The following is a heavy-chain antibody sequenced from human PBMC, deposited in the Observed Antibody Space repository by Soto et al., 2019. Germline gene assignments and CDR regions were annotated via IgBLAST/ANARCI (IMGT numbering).Heavy chain of an antibody. CDR2: TYYRSKWYN. CDR3: ARGWLVRRSGAWFDP. V-gene: IGHV6-1*01. CDR1: GDSVSSNSSA. D-gene: IGHD6-19*01. Sequence: PSQTLSLTCAISGDSVSSNSSAWNWIRQSPSKVLEWLGRTYYRSKWYNDYAVSVKSRITINPDTSKNQFSLQLNSVTREDTAVYYCARGWLVRRSGAWFDPWGPGTMLTV. J-gene: IGHJ5*02.